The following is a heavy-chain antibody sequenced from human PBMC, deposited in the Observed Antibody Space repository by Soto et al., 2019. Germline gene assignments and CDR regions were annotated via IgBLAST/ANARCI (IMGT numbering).Heavy chain of an antibody. Sequence: GGSLRLSCAASWLTCTRYSMNWVRQAPGNGLEWVSSISSTTNYIYYGDSMKGRFTISRDNAKNSLYLEMNSLRAEDTAVYYCARESEDLTSNFDYWGQGTLVTVSS. J-gene: IGHJ4*02. CDR3: ARESEDLTSNFDY. CDR2: ISSTTNYI. CDR1: WLTCTRYS. V-gene: IGHV3-21*06.